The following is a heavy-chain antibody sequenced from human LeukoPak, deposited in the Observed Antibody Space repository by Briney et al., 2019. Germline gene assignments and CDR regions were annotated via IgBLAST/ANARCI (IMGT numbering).Heavy chain of an antibody. CDR2: INPIGGTT. D-gene: IGHD4-11*01. CDR3: ARQQGLQNLNFDY. Sequence: ASVKVSCKASGYTFASYYIHWVRQAPGQGLEWMGIINPIGGTTDYAQKFQGRVTMTRDTSTSTVYMELSSLRSEDTAVYYCARQQGLQNLNFDYWGQGTLVTVSS. CDR1: GYTFASYY. V-gene: IGHV1-46*01. J-gene: IGHJ4*02.